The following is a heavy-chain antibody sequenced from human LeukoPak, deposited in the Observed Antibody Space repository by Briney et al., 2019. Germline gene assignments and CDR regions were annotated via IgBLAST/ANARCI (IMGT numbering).Heavy chain of an antibody. CDR3: ARLPFYDSSGY. V-gene: IGHV4-59*08. J-gene: IGHJ4*02. CDR1: GGSISSYY. D-gene: IGHD3-22*01. CDR2: IYYSGST. Sequence: PSETLSLTCTVSGGSISSYYWSWIRQPPGKGLEWIGYIYYSGSTNYNPSLKSRVTISVDTSKNQFSLKLSSVTAADTAVYYCARLPFYDSSGYWGQGTLVIVSS.